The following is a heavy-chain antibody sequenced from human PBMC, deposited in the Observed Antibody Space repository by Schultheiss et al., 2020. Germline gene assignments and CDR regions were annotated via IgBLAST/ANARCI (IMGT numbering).Heavy chain of an antibody. CDR1: GGSVSSGSYY. CDR3: ARAGGDFWSGYYVDY. V-gene: IGHV4-61*01. Sequence: SETLSLTCTVSGGSVSSGSYYWSWIRQPPGKGLEWIGYIYYSGSTNYSPSLKSRVTISVDTSKNQFSLKLSSVTAADTAVYYCARAGGDFWSGYYVDYWGQGTLVTVSS. D-gene: IGHD3-3*01. J-gene: IGHJ4*02. CDR2: IYYSGST.